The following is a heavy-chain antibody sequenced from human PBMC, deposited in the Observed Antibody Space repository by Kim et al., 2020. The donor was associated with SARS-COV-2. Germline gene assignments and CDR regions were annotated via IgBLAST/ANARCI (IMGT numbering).Heavy chain of an antibody. J-gene: IGHJ4*02. CDR2: IHWDDIK. V-gene: IGHV2-5*05. CDR3: ARRQRGGNGWQTFHY. D-gene: IGHD6-19*01. Sequence: GRALEWLTVIHWDDIKHYGPSLKTRLTITKDASKNQVVLTMTNMDPLDTGTYYCARRQRGGNGWQTFHYWGQGTLVTVSS.